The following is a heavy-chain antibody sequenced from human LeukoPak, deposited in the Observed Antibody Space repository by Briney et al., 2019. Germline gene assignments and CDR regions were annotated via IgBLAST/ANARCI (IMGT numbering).Heavy chain of an antibody. Sequence: PSETLSLTCTVSGDSICSYYWNWIRQPAGKGLEWIGRIYTSGTTNYNPSLKSRVTISVDTSKNQFSLKLSSVTAADTAVYYCARGRYSGYDFDYWGQGTLVTVSS. V-gene: IGHV4-4*07. CDR2: IYTSGTT. CDR1: GDSICSYY. CDR3: ARGRYSGYDFDY. D-gene: IGHD5-12*01. J-gene: IGHJ4*02.